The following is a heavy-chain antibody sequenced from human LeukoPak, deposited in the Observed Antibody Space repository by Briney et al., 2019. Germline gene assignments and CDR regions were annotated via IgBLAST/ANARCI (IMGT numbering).Heavy chain of an antibody. J-gene: IGHJ4*02. D-gene: IGHD4-17*01. Sequence: SSETLSLTCTVSGGSISSGGYYWSWIRQHPGRGLEWIGYIYYSGSTYYNPSLKSRVTISVDTSKNQFSLKLSSVTAADTAVYYCARSPYGDYFDYWGQGTLVTVSS. CDR3: ARSPYGDYFDY. V-gene: IGHV4-31*03. CDR2: IYYSGST. CDR1: GGSISSGGYY.